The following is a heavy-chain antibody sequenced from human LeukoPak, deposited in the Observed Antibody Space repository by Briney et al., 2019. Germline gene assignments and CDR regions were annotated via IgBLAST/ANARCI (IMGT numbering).Heavy chain of an antibody. J-gene: IGHJ4*02. V-gene: IGHV3-48*03. Sequence: GGSLRLFCAASGFTFSNYAIHWVRQAPGKGLEWVSYISGSGNNIYYVESGKGRFTLYRDNAKHSLYLQMNSLRAEDTALYYCARGSCQLDFWGQGTLVTVSS. CDR3: ARGSCQLDF. CDR1: GFTFSNYA. CDR2: ISGSGNNI.